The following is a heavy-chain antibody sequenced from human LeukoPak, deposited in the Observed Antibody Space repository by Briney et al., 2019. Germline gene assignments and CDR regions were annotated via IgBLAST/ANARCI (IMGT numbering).Heavy chain of an antibody. Sequence: GASVKASCKASGYTFTSYDINWVRQATGQGLEWMGWMNPNSGNTGYAQKFQGRVTVTRDTSTSTAYMELSSLRSEDSAVYYCAREPLRTEHIDYWGQGTLVTVSS. CDR2: MNPNSGNT. CDR1: GYTFTSYD. CDR3: AREPLRTEHIDY. D-gene: IGHD1-14*01. J-gene: IGHJ4*02. V-gene: IGHV1-8*01.